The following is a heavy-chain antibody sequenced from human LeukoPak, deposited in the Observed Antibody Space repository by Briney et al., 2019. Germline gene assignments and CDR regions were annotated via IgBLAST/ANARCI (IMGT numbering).Heavy chain of an antibody. CDR3: ATMWGGSGWYLDY. CDR2: FDPEDGET. V-gene: IGHV1-24*01. CDR1: GYTLTELS. Sequence: GAXVKVSCKVSGYTLTELSMHWVRQAPGKGLEWMGGFDPEDGETIYAQKFQGRVTMTEDTSTDTAYMELSSLRSEDTAVYYCATMWGGSGWYLDYWGQGTLVTVSS. D-gene: IGHD6-19*01. J-gene: IGHJ4*02.